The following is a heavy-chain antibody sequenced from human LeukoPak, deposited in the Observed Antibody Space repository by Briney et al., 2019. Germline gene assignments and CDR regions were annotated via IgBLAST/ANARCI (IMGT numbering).Heavy chain of an antibody. V-gene: IGHV4-39*07. J-gene: IGHJ5*02. CDR1: GGSISSSSYY. D-gene: IGHD6-13*01. Sequence: SETLSLTCTVSGGSISSSSYYWGWIRQPPGKGLEWIGSIYYSGSTYYNPSLKSRVTISVDTSKSQFSLKLSSVTAADTAVYYCARVSQQLVHLGPWGQGTLVTVSS. CDR3: ARVSQQLVHLGP. CDR2: IYYSGST.